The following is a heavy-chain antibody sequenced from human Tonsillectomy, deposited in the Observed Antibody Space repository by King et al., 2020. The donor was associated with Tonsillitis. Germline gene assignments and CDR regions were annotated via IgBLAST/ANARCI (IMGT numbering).Heavy chain of an antibody. CDR3: ARAERAYYYYMDV. D-gene: IGHD1-1*01. J-gene: IGHJ6*03. CDR1: GGSFSSYY. V-gene: IGHV4-59*01. CDR2: VDYRGST. Sequence: LQLQESGPGLLNPSETLSLTCTVSGGSFSSYYWIWIRQPPGKGLDWIGNVDYRGSTNYNPSLKSRVAISVDTSKNQFSLKLSSVTAADTAVYYCARAERAYYYYMDVWGKGTTVTVSS.